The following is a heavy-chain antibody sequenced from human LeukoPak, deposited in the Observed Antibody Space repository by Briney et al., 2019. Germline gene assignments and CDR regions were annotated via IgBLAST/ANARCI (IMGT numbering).Heavy chain of an antibody. D-gene: IGHD5-18*01. CDR3: ASPPRGYSYGYFFDY. V-gene: IGHV1-69*01. Sequence: GASVKVSCKASGGTFSSYAISWVRQAPGPGLEWMGGIIPIFGTANYAQKFQGRVTITADESTSTAYMELSSLRSEDTAVYYCASPPRGYSYGYFFDYWGQGTLVTVSS. CDR2: IIPIFGTA. J-gene: IGHJ4*02. CDR1: GGTFSSYA.